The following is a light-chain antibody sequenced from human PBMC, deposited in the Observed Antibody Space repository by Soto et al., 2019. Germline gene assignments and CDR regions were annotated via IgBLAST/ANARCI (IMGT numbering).Light chain of an antibody. CDR3: QQYNSYPLT. V-gene: IGKV1-5*01. CDR1: QSISSW. J-gene: IGKJ4*01. CDR2: EAS. Sequence: DIQMTQSPSTLSASVGDRVTITCRASQSISSWLAWYQQKPGKAPKLLIYEASRLESGVPSRFSGSGSGTEFTLTISSLQPDDFATFYCQQYNSYPLTFGGGTKVEI.